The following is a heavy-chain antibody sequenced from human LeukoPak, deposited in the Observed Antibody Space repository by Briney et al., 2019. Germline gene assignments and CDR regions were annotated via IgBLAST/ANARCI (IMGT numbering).Heavy chain of an antibody. D-gene: IGHD3-3*01. Sequence: SETLSLTCTVSGGSISSYYWSWIRQPPGKGLEWIGYIYYSGSTNYNPSLKSRVTISVDTSKNQFSLKLSSVTAADTAVYYCARGLNDFWSGYYGDAFDIWGQGTMVTVSS. CDR3: ARGLNDFWSGYYGDAFDI. V-gene: IGHV4-59*12. J-gene: IGHJ3*02. CDR2: IYYSGST. CDR1: GGSISSYY.